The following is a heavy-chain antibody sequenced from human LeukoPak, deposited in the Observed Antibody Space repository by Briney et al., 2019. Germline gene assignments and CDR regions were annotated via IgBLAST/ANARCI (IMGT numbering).Heavy chain of an antibody. J-gene: IGHJ4*02. CDR3: ARDFGYGGPYYFDY. Sequence: GGSLRLSCAASGFTFSSYGMHWVRQAPGKGLEWVAVISYDGSNKYYADSVKGRFTISRDNSKNTLYLQMNSLRAEDTAVYYCARDFGYGGPYYFDYWGQGTLVTVSS. V-gene: IGHV3-30*03. CDR1: GFTFSSYG. D-gene: IGHD4-23*01. CDR2: ISYDGSNK.